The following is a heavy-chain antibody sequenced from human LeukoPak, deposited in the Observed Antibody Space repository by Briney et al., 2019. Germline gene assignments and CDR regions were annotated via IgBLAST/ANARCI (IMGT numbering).Heavy chain of an antibody. D-gene: IGHD4-17*01. V-gene: IGHV1-2*02. Sequence: ASVKVSCKASGYTFTGYYMHWVRQAPGQGLEWMGWINPNSGGTNYAQKFQGRVTMTRDTSISTAYMELSRLRSDDTAVYYCARLKIMTTVTTPFDYWGQGTLVTVS. CDR1: GYTFTGYY. CDR3: ARLKIMTTVTTPFDY. J-gene: IGHJ4*02. CDR2: INPNSGGT.